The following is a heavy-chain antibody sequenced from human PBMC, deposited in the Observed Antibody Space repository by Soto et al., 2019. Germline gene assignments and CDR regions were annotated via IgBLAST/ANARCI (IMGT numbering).Heavy chain of an antibody. J-gene: IGHJ4*02. CDR1: GFTFSSYA. D-gene: IGHD4-17*01. V-gene: IGHV3-23*01. CDR3: AKDSPYYGDYEGFYFDY. CDR2: ISGSGGST. Sequence: GGSLRLSCAASGFTFSSYAMSWVRQAPGKGLEWVSAISGSGGSTYYADSVKGRFTISRDNSKNTLYLQMNSLRAEDTAVYYCAKDSPYYGDYEGFYFDYWGQGTLVTVPQ.